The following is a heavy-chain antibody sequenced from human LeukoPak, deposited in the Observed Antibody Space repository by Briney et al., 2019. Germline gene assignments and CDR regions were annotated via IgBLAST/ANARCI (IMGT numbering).Heavy chain of an antibody. CDR1: GDSVSSDSAA. CDR3: SRQRSTSTYYFGLDV. D-gene: IGHD6-6*01. V-gene: IGHV6-1*01. Sequence: SQTLSLTCAISGDSVSSDSAAWNWIRQSPSRGLGWLGRTYYRSKWNTDYAASVQNRITINPDTSTNQFSLRLKSATPEDTAVYYCSRQRSTSTYYFGLDVWGQGTTVTVSS. CDR2: TYYRSKWNT. J-gene: IGHJ6*02.